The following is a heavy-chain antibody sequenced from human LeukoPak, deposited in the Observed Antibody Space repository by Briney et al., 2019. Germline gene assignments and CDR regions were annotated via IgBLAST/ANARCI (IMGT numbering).Heavy chain of an antibody. Sequence: PGGSLRLSCAASRFTFSSYVMGWVRQAPGKGLECVSAISGSGGSTYYADSVKGRFTISRDNSKNTLYLQMNSLRAEDTAVYYCAKESAYGDVLDYWGQGTLVTVSS. V-gene: IGHV3-23*01. D-gene: IGHD4-17*01. CDR3: AKESAYGDVLDY. CDR2: ISGSGGST. CDR1: RFTFSSYV. J-gene: IGHJ4*02.